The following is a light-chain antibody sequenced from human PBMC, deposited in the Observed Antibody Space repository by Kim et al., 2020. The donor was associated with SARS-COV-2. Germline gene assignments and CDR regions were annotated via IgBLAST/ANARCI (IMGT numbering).Light chain of an antibody. V-gene: IGKV3-20*01. J-gene: IGKJ1*01. CDR2: ATS. CDR1: QIVSFAY. Sequence: RATLSCGASQIVSFAYVAWYQQKPGQAPRLLIYATSSRATGIPARFSGSGSGTGFTLTISRIEPEDFATYYCQHYTQQDDTSPRTFGQGTKVDIK. CDR3: QHYTQQDDTSPRT.